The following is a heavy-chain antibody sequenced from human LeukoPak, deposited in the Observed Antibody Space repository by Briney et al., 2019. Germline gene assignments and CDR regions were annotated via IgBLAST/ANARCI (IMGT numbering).Heavy chain of an antibody. V-gene: IGHV3-48*01. CDR1: GFTFSSYS. J-gene: IGHJ4*02. CDR2: ISSSSSTI. CDR3: ARVSDDYVWESNNFDY. D-gene: IGHD3-16*01. Sequence: PGGSLRLSCAASGFTFSSYSMNWVRQAPGKGLEWVSYISSSSSTIYYADSVKGRFTISRDNAKNSLYLQMNSLRAEDTAVYYCARVSDDYVWESNNFDYWGQGTLVTVSS.